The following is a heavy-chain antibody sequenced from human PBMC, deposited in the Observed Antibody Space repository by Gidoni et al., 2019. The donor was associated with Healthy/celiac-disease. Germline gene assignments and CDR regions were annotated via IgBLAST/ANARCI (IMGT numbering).Heavy chain of an antibody. CDR1: GFTFSSYW. CDR3: ARNGCGELFLDY. V-gene: IGHV3-7*01. CDR2: IKQDGSEK. Sequence: EVQLVESGGGLVQPGGSLRLSCAASGFTFSSYWISWVRQAPGKGLEWVTNIKQDGSEKYYVDSVKGRFTISRDNGKNSLYLQMNSLRAEDTAVYYCARNGCGELFLDYWGQGTLVTVSS. J-gene: IGHJ4*02. D-gene: IGHD3-10*01.